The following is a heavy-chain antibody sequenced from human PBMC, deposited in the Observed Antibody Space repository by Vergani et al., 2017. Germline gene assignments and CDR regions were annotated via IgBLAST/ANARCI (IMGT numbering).Heavy chain of an antibody. V-gene: IGHV4-59*13. CDR2: IYYTGST. CDR3: AREVGSYYGSD. J-gene: IGHJ4*02. Sequence: QVQLQESGPGLVKPSETLSLTCIVSGGSISSYYWSWIRQPPGKGLDWIGYIYYTGSTNYNPSLKSRVTISLDTSKNQFSLKLSSVTAADTAVYYCAREVGSYYGSDWGQGTLVTVSS. CDR1: GGSISSYY. D-gene: IGHD3-10*01.